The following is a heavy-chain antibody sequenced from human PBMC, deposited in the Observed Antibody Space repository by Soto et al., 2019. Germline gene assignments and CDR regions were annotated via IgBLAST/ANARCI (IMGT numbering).Heavy chain of an antibody. CDR1: GGSFSGYY. Sequence: SETLSLTCAVYGGSFSGYYWSWIRQPPGKGLEWIGEINHSGSTNYNPSLKSRVTISVDTSKNQFSLKLSSVTAADTAVYYCARVTCSGGSCYRARGIYYYYYMDVWGKGTTVTVSS. CDR2: INHSGST. CDR3: ARVTCSGGSCYRARGIYYYYYMDV. J-gene: IGHJ6*03. D-gene: IGHD2-15*01. V-gene: IGHV4-34*01.